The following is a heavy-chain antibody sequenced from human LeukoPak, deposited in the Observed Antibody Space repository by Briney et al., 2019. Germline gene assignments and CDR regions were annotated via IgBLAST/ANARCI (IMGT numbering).Heavy chain of an antibody. V-gene: IGHV4-34*01. CDR1: GGSFSGYY. Sequence: ETLSLTCAVYGGSFSGYYWSWIRQPPGKGLEWTGEINHSGSTNYNPSLKSRVTISVDTSKNQFSLKLSSVTAADTAVYYCARGLSIPLDYWGQGTLVTVSS. J-gene: IGHJ4*02. CDR2: INHSGST. CDR3: ARGLSIPLDY.